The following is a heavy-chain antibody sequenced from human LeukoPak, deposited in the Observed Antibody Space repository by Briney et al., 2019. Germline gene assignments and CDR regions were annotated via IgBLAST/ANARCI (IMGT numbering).Heavy chain of an antibody. CDR3: ARRTTVTTLDY. Sequence: PSQTLSLTCTVSGGSISSGGYYWSWIRQHPGKGLEWIGYIYYSGSTYYNPSLKSRVTISVDTSKNQFSLKLSSVTAADTAVYYCARRTTVTTLDYWGQGTLATVSS. D-gene: IGHD4-17*01. CDR1: GGSISSGGYY. J-gene: IGHJ4*02. CDR2: IYYSGST. V-gene: IGHV4-31*03.